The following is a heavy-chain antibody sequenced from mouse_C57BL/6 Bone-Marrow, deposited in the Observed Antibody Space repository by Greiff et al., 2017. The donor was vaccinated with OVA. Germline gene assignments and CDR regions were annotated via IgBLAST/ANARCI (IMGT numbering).Heavy chain of an antibody. D-gene: IGHD2-2*01. CDR2: IDPSDSYT. CDR3: ARGGYERDYYARDY. J-gene: IGHJ4*01. V-gene: IGHV1-69*01. CDR1: GYTFTSYW. Sequence: QVQLQQPGAELVMPGASVKLSCKASGYTFTSYWMHWVKQRPGQGLEWIGEIDPSDSYTNYNQKFKGKSTLTVDKSSSTAYMTLCSLTSEDSSVYYCARGGYERDYYARDYWGQGTSVTVSS.